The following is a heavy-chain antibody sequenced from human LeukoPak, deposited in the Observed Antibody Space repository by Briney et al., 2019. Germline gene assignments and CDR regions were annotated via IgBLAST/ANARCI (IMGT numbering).Heavy chain of an antibody. CDR1: GGSISSYY. D-gene: IGHD6-13*01. J-gene: IGHJ6*02. Sequence: SETLSLTCTVSGGSISSYYWSWIRQPPGKGLEWIGYIYYSGSTNYNPSLKSRVTISVDTSKNQFSLKVTSVTAADTAVYYCARDYSSAWYSKKYGMDVWGQGTTVTVS. CDR2: IYYSGST. V-gene: IGHV4-59*01. CDR3: ARDYSSAWYSKKYGMDV.